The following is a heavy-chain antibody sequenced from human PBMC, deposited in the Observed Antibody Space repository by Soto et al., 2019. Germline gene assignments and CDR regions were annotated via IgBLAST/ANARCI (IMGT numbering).Heavy chain of an antibody. J-gene: IGHJ6*02. CDR1: GLIFSDYH. Sequence: EVQLVESGGGLVQPGGSLRLSCAASGLIFSDYHMDWVRQAPGKGLEWVGRIRRKANSYTTEYAASVKGRFTISRDDSKSPLYLLVNTVKSEDTAVYYCAVFGGWSGGSIGVGVWGQGTTVTVSS. CDR2: IRRKANSYTT. CDR3: AVFGGWSGGSIGVGV. D-gene: IGHD3-16*01. V-gene: IGHV3-72*01.